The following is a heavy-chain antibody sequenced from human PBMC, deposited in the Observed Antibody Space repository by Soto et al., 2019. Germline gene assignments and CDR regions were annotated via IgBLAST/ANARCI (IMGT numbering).Heavy chain of an antibody. CDR2: IGGSGRTT. J-gene: IGHJ4*02. CDR1: AFTFNNYA. CDR3: AKSRYSDSSGDFYDY. V-gene: IGHV3-23*01. Sequence: LRLSCAASAFTFNNYAMSWVRQAPGKGLEWVSGIGGSGRTTYYADSVKGRFTISRDNSNNTLFLQMNGLRAEDTAVYYCAKSRYSDSSGDFYDYWGQGTLVTVSS. D-gene: IGHD3-22*01.